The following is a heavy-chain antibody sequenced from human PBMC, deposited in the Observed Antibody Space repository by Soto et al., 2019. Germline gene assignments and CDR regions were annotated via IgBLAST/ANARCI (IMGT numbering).Heavy chain of an antibody. CDR1: GGTFSSCA. CDR3: ARGTYYDILTGYYFDY. D-gene: IGHD3-9*01. Sequence: SVKVSCKASGGTFSSCAISWVRQAPGQGLEWMGGIIPIFGTANYAQKFQGRVTITADESTSTAYMELSSLRSEDTAVYYCARGTYYDILTGYYFDYWGQGTLVTVSS. CDR2: IIPIFGTA. J-gene: IGHJ4*02. V-gene: IGHV1-69*13.